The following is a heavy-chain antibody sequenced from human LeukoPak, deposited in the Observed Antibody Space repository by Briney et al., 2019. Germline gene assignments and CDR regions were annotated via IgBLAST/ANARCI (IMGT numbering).Heavy chain of an antibody. V-gene: IGHV3-48*03. D-gene: IGHD6-19*01. Sequence: GGSLRLSCAASGFTFSSYEMTWVRQAPGKGLEWISYISSSGSAIYYADSVKGRFTISRDSARNSLYLQMNSLRDEDTAVYYCARAVAADFWGQGTQVTVSS. CDR2: ISSSGSAI. CDR1: GFTFSSYE. CDR3: ARAVAADF. J-gene: IGHJ4*02.